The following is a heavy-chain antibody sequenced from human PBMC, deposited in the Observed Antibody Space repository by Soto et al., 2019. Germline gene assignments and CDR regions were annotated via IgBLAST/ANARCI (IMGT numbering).Heavy chain of an antibody. CDR3: VRYGVAATY. CDR2: MNPNSGNT. CDR1: GYTFTTYN. J-gene: IGHJ4*02. Sequence: QVQLVQSGAEVKKPGASVKVSCKASGYTFTTYNINWVRQATGQGLEWMGWMNPNSGNTGYAQKFQDRITLTRDTSITTAYMELSSLRSDDTAVYFCVRYGVAATYWGQGTLVTVPS. D-gene: IGHD2-21*02. V-gene: IGHV1-8*01.